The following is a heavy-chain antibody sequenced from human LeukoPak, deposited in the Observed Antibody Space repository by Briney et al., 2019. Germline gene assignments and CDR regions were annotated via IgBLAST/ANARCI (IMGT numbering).Heavy chain of an antibody. CDR3: ATSDGTVTTFQY. D-gene: IGHD4-11*01. Sequence: ASVTVSCKASGYTFTSFGISWVRQAPGQGLEWMGWINAYNTNTKSAQRLQGRVTMTTDTSASTAYMELGSLRSDDTAVYYCATSDGTVTTFQYWDQGTLVTVSS. CDR1: GYTFTSFG. V-gene: IGHV1-18*01. J-gene: IGHJ4*02. CDR2: INAYNTNT.